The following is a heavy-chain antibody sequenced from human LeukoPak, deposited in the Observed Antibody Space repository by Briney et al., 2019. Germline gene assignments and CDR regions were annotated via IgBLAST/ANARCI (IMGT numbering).Heavy chain of an antibody. CDR1: GGSISGGGYY. CDR2: IYYSGST. V-gene: IGHV4-31*03. CDR3: ARFTVTMVRGPFDY. Sequence: SETLSLTCTVSGGSISGGGYYWSWIRQHPGKGLEWIGYIYYSGSTYYNPSLKSRVTISVDTSKNQFSLKLSSVTAADTAVYYCARFTVTMVRGPFDYWGQGTLVTVSS. D-gene: IGHD3-10*01. J-gene: IGHJ4*02.